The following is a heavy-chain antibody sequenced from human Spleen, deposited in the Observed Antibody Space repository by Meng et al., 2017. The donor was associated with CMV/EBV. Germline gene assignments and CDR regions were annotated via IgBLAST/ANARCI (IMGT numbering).Heavy chain of an antibody. V-gene: IGHV1-2*02. J-gene: IGHJ4*02. CDR1: GYTFTGYY. CDR2: INPNSGGT. D-gene: IGHD5-12*01. CDR3: AREREGGYSGYDSAY. Sequence: ASVKVSCKASGYTFTGYYMHWVRQAPGQGLEWMGWINPNSGGTNYAQKFQGRVTMTRDTSISTAYMELSRLRSDDTAVYYCAREREGGYSGYDSAYWGQGTLVTVSS.